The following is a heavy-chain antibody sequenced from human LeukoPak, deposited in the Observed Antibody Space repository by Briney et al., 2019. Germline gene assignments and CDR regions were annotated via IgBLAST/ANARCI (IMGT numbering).Heavy chain of an antibody. CDR1: GGSISSYY. Sequence: PSETLSLTCTVSGGSISSYYWSWLRQPPGKGLEWIGYIYYSGRTNYNPSLKSRVTISVDTSKSQFSLKLSSVTAADTAVYYCARVEAASHFDYWGQGTPVTVSS. D-gene: IGHD6-25*01. CDR2: IYYSGRT. V-gene: IGHV4-59*01. CDR3: ARVEAASHFDY. J-gene: IGHJ4*02.